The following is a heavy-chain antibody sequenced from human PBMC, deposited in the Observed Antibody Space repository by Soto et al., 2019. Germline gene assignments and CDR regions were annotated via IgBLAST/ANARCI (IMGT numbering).Heavy chain of an antibody. CDR2: MNPNSGNT. V-gene: IGHV1-8*01. J-gene: IGHJ2*01. CDR3: ARAKYYYDSSGDDWYFDL. D-gene: IGHD3-22*01. CDR1: GYTFTSYD. Sequence: QVQLVQSGAEVKKPGASVKVSCKASGYTFTSYDINWVRQATGQGLEWMGWMNPNSGNTGYAQKFQGRVTMTRNTSISTAYIELSSLRSEDTAVYYCARAKYYYDSSGDDWYFDLWGRGTLVTVSS.